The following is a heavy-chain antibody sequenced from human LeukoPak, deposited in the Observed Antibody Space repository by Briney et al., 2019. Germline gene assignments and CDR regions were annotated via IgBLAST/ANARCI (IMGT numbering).Heavy chain of an antibody. Sequence: SETLSLTCTVSGGSISSYYWSWIGQPPGKGLEWIGYIYYSGSTNYNPSLKSRVTISVDTSKNQFSLKLSSVTAADTAVYYCARGGRWLQFYWGQGTLVTVSS. CDR3: ARGGRWLQFY. J-gene: IGHJ4*02. D-gene: IGHD5-24*01. V-gene: IGHV4-59*01. CDR2: IYYSGST. CDR1: GGSISSYY.